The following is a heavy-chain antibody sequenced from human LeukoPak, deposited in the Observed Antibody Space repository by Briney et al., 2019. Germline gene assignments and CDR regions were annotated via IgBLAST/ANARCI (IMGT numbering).Heavy chain of an antibody. Sequence: ASVKVSCKASGYTFTSYGISWVRQAPGQGLEWMGWISAYNGNTNYAQKLQGRVTMTTDTSTSTAYMELSRLRSDDTAVYYCARPLEMAAHHDAFDIWGQGTMVTVSS. V-gene: IGHV1-18*01. J-gene: IGHJ3*02. D-gene: IGHD5-24*01. CDR1: GYTFTSYG. CDR3: ARPLEMAAHHDAFDI. CDR2: ISAYNGNT.